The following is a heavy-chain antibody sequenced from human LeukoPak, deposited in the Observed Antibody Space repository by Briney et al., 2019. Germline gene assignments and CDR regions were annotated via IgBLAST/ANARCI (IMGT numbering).Heavy chain of an antibody. J-gene: IGHJ4*02. CDR2: IYTSGST. CDR1: GGSISSYY. D-gene: IGHD6-13*01. V-gene: IGHV4-4*07. Sequence: SETLSLTCTVSGGSISSYYWSWIRQPAGMGLEWIGRIYTSGSTDYNPSLKSRVTISVDKSKNQFSLKLSSVTAADTAVYYCAYMKGSSWYYFDYWGQGTLVTVSS. CDR3: AYMKGSSWYYFDY.